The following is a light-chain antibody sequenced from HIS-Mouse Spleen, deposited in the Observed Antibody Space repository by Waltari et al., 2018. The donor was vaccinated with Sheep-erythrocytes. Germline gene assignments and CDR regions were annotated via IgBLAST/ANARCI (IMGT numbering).Light chain of an antibody. CDR1: RSDVGCYNY. J-gene: IGLJ1*01. V-gene: IGLV2-11*01. CDR3: CSYAGSYNHV. Sequence: QSALTQPRPVSGSPGQSVTISCTGTRSDVGCYNYVSWYQQHPSKAPKLMFYDVSKRPSGVPDRFSGSKSGNTASLTISGLQAEDEADYYCCSYAGSYNHVFATGTKVTVL. CDR2: DVS.